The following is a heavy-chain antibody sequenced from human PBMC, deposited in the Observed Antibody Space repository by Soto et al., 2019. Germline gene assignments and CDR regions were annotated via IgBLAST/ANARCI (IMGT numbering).Heavy chain of an antibody. CDR3: ANIHYDSSGHAFDI. CDR2: IIPIFGTA. V-gene: IGHV1-69*13. J-gene: IGHJ3*02. Sequence: ASVKVSCKDSGGTFSSYAISWVRQAPGQGLEWMGGIIPIFGTANYAQKFQGRVTITADESTSTAYMELSSLRSEDTAVYYCANIHYDSSGHAFDIWGQGTMVTVSS. D-gene: IGHD3-22*01. CDR1: GGTFSSYA.